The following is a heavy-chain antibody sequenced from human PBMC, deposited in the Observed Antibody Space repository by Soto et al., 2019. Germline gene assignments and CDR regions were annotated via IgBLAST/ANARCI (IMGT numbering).Heavy chain of an antibody. CDR3: ARDRSSSWPNWFDP. V-gene: IGHV4-59*01. CDR1: GGSISSYY. J-gene: IGHJ5*02. D-gene: IGHD6-13*01. CDR2: IYYSGST. Sequence: SETLSLTCTVSGGSISSYYWSWIRQPPGKGLEWIGYIYYSGSTNYNPSLKSRVTISVDTSKNQFSLKLSSVTAADTAMYYCARDRSSSWPNWFDPWGQGTLVTVS.